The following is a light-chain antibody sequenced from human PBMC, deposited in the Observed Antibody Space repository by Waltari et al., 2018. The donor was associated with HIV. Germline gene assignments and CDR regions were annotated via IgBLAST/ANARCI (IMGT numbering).Light chain of an antibody. CDR1: SSNVGAYNY. Sequence: QSALTQPRSVSGSPGQSVTISCTGTSSNVGAYNYVSCYQVHPGKPPKVIIYHSSQRPSCVPGRFSGPRSGNTASLTISGLRAEDEAEYYCCSYAGLYKYVFGTGTEVTVL. CDR2: HSS. CDR3: CSYAGLYKYV. J-gene: IGLJ1*01. V-gene: IGLV2-11*01.